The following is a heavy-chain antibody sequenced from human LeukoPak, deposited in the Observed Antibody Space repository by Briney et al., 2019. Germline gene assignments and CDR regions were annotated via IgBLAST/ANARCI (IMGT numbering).Heavy chain of an antibody. J-gene: IGHJ4*02. D-gene: IGHD3-3*01. CDR1: GYSFTSYY. V-gene: IGHV1-46*01. CDR2: VNPSTEST. CDR3: ARASSGNFFDY. Sequence: LRASVKVSCKASGYSFTSYYMHWVRQAPGQGPEWMGIVNPSTESTNYAQKFQGRVTMTRDTSTSTVYMELSSLRSEDTAVYYCARASSGNFFDYWGQGPLVTVSS.